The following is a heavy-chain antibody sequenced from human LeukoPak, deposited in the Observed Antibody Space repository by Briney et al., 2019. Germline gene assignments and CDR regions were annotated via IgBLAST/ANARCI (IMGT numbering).Heavy chain of an antibody. Sequence: PGGSLRLSCSASGFTFSSYAMHWVRQAPGKGPEYVSAISSNGGSTYYADSVKGRFTISRDNSKNTLYLQMSSLRAEDTAVYYCVKGLSGYGAFDYWGQGTLVTVSS. J-gene: IGHJ4*02. CDR1: GFTFSSYA. V-gene: IGHV3-64D*06. CDR3: VKGLSGYGAFDY. D-gene: IGHD5-12*01. CDR2: ISSNGGST.